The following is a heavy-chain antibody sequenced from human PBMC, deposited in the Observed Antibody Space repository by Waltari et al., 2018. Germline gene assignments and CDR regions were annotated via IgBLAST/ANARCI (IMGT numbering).Heavy chain of an antibody. D-gene: IGHD6-13*01. CDR3: ARAPGVAAAAYFDY. Sequence: QVQLQESGPGLVKPSETLSLTCDVSGYSIDRAYFWGWIRQPPGKGLEWIGTIFHAGFTYYTPALKGRVTMSVDTSKIQCSLNLSSVTAADTAVYYCARAPGVAAAAYFDYWGQGTLVTVSS. CDR1: GYSIDRAYF. CDR2: IFHAGFT. J-gene: IGHJ4*02. V-gene: IGHV4-38-2*01.